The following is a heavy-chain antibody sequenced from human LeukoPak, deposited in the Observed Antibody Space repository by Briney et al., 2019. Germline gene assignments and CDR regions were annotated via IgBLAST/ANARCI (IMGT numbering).Heavy chain of an antibody. Sequence: SETLSLTCSVSGGFNTHYYWSWIRQPPGKGLEWIAYIYYSGSTNYNPSLKSRVTISVDTSKNQFSLKLSSVTAADTAVYYCARLGSGQDAFDIWGQGTMVTVSS. CDR2: IYYSGST. CDR1: GGFNTHYY. J-gene: IGHJ3*02. V-gene: IGHV4-59*08. CDR3: ARLGSGQDAFDI. D-gene: IGHD3-10*02.